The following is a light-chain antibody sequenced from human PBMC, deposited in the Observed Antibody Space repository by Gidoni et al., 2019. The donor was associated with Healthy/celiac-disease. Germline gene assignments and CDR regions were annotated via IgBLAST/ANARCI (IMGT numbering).Light chain of an antibody. V-gene: IGKV1-8*01. Sequence: AIRMPQSPSSLSASTGDRVTITCRASQGISSYLAWYQQKPGKAPKLLIYAASTLQSGVPSRFSGSGSGTDFTLTISCLQSEDFATYYCQQYYSDPPYTFGQGTKLEIK. CDR2: AAS. CDR3: QQYYSDPPYT. CDR1: QGISSY. J-gene: IGKJ2*01.